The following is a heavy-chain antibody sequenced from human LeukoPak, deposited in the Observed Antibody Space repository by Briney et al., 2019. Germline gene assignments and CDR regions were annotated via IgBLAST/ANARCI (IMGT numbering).Heavy chain of an antibody. CDR3: ARDRRFSLLGAPFDY. J-gene: IGHJ4*02. CDR1: GFTFSSYW. Sequence: GGSLRLSCAASGFTFSSYWMSWVRQAPGKGLEWVANIKQDGSEKYYVDSVKGRFTISRDNAKNSLYLQMNSLRAEDTAVYYCARDRRFSLLGAPFDYWGQGTLVTVSS. V-gene: IGHV3-7*01. CDR2: IKQDGSEK. D-gene: IGHD3-3*01.